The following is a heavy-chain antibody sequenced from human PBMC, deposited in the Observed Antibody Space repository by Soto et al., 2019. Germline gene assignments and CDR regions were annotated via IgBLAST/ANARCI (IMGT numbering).Heavy chain of an antibody. V-gene: IGHV3-21*01. Sequence: EVQLVESGGGLVKPGGSLRLSCAASGFTFSTYSMNWVRQAPGKGLEWVSSISSSSSYIYYADSVKGRFTISRDNAKNSLYRQRNSLRAEDTAVYYCARERWGLQPFDYWGRGTLVTVS. CDR1: GFTFSTYS. J-gene: IGHJ4*02. CDR2: ISSSSSYI. CDR3: ARERWGLQPFDY. D-gene: IGHD1-26*01.